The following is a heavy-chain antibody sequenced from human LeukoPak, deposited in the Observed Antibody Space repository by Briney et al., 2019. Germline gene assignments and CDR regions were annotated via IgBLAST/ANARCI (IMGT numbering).Heavy chain of an antibody. Sequence: GGSLRLSCAASGFTFTNAWMNWVRQAPGRGLEWVGRIKSKADGETIDYAAPVKGRFTFSRDDSKNMLYLQMNSLKSENTAVYYCSTLTSRGLSDSWGQGTLVTVSS. J-gene: IGHJ4*02. CDR3: STLTSRGLSDS. CDR1: GFTFTNAW. CDR2: IKSKADGETI. D-gene: IGHD1-20*01. V-gene: IGHV3-15*07.